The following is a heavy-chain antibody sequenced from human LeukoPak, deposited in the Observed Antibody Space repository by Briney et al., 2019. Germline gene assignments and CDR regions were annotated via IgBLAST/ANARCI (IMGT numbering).Heavy chain of an antibody. J-gene: IGHJ6*03. CDR1: GYTFTSYD. Sequence: ASVKVSCKASGYTFTSYDISWVRQAPGQGLEWMGWISAYNGNTNYAQKLQGRVTMTTDTSTSTAYMELRSLRSDDTAVYYCARNRVGAIEYYYYYMDVWGKGTTVTVSS. CDR2: ISAYNGNT. D-gene: IGHD1-26*01. V-gene: IGHV1-18*01. CDR3: ARNRVGAIEYYYYYMDV.